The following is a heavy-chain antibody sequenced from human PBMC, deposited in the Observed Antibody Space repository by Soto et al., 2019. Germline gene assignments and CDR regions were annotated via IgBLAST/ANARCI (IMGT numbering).Heavy chain of an antibody. Sequence: GESLKISCRGFGYTFTSYWIGWVRQMPGKGLEWMGIIYPGDSDTRYSPSFQGQVTISVDKSISTAYLQWSSLKASDTAIYYCERHLTAAGPNDVFNIWGQGTMVTVSS. CDR2: IYPGDSDT. V-gene: IGHV5-51*01. CDR1: GYTFTSYW. CDR3: ERHLTAAGPNDVFNI. J-gene: IGHJ3*02. D-gene: IGHD6-13*01.